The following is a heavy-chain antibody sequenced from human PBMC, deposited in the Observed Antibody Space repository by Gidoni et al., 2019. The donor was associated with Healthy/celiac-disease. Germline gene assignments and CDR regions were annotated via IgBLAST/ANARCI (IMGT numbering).Heavy chain of an antibody. V-gene: IGHV1-18*01. CDR1: GYTFTSYG. CDR3: ARFREDIVATRNDY. D-gene: IGHD5-12*01. J-gene: IGHJ4*02. Sequence: QVQLVQSGAEGKKPGASVKVACKAAGYTFTSYGISWVRQAPGQGLEWMGWISAYNGNPNYAQKLQGRVTMTTDTATSTASMELRSLRSDDTAVYYCARFREDIVATRNDYWGQGTLVTVSS. CDR2: ISAYNGNP.